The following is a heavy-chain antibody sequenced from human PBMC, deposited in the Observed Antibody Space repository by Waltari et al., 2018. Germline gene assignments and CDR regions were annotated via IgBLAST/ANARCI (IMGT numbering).Heavy chain of an antibody. CDR3: AKALGYCSSTSCPDRHPNDERYYYYYGMDV. D-gene: IGHD2-2*01. V-gene: IGHV3-9*01. J-gene: IGHJ6*02. CDR1: GFTFDDYA. Sequence: EVQLVESGGGLVQPGRSLRLSCAAFGFTFDDYAMHWVRQAPGKGLEWVSGISWNSGSIGYADSVKGRFTISRDNAKNSLYLQMNSLRAEDTALYYCAKALGYCSSTSCPDRHPNDERYYYYYGMDVWGQGP. CDR2: ISWNSGSI.